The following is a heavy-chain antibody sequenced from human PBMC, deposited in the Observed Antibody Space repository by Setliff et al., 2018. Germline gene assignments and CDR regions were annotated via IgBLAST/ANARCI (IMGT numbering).Heavy chain of an antibody. CDR2: INHTGST. J-gene: IGHJ5*02. CDR1: GGSFSGYY. Sequence: SETLSLTCAVYGGSFSGYYWGWIRQPPGKGLEWIGEINHTGSTNYSPSLKSRVTISVDTSKNQFSLKLTSVTAADTAVYYCARGYCSSPSCFFAGWFDPWGQGTLVTVSS. V-gene: IGHV4-34*01. CDR3: ARGYCSSPSCFFAGWFDP. D-gene: IGHD2-2*01.